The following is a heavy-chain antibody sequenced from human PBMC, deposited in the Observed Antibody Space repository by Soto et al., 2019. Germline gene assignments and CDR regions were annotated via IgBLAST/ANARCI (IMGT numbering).Heavy chain of an antibody. CDR1: GVTFNRQD. CDR3: ATSEGIDGYSFDC. V-gene: IGHV1-69*13. J-gene: IGHJ4*03. D-gene: IGHD5-12*01. CDR2: IIPIFGTP. Sequence: SVKVSGKASGVTFNRQDMRWVRQAPGQGLEWMGGIIPIFGTPHYAEKFQDRVTITADESTGTAYLELSSLTSEDTAVYYCATSEGIDGYSFDCWGSGKMVTVSA.